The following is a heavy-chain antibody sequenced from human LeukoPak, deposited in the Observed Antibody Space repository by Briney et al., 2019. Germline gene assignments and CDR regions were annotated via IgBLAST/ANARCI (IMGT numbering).Heavy chain of an antibody. Sequence: SETLSLTCTVSGGSISSYYWSWIRQPPGKGLEWIGYIYYSGSTNYNPSLKSRVTISVDTSKNQFSLKLSSVTAADTAVYYCARGDPGAYGQWPTVDYWGQGTLVTVSS. CDR2: IYYSGST. V-gene: IGHV4-59*01. J-gene: IGHJ4*02. CDR1: GGSISSYY. CDR3: ARGDPGAYGQWPTVDY. D-gene: IGHD6-19*01.